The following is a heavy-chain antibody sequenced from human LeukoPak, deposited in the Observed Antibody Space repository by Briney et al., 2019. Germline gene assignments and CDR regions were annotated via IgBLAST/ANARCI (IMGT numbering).Heavy chain of an antibody. CDR3: ARGRYCSADICSGGDAFDI. CDR1: GGSISSYY. V-gene: IGHV4-4*07. Sequence: SETLSLTCTVSGGSISSYYWSWTRQPAGKGLEWIGRIYTRGSTNYNPSLKSRVTMSVDTSKNQFSLKLSSVTAADTAVYYCARGRYCSADICSGGDAFDIWGQGTMVSVSS. J-gene: IGHJ3*02. CDR2: IYTRGST. D-gene: IGHD2-15*01.